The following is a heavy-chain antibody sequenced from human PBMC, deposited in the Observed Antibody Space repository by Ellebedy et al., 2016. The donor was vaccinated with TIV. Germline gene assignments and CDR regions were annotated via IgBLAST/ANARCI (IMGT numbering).Heavy chain of an antibody. CDR3: TTLGDCTSTFCYSPDN. D-gene: IGHD2-2*01. CDR2: IKSKIDGATI. CDR1: GFTFNHAW. J-gene: IGHJ4*02. Sequence: GESLKISCAASGFTFNHAWMNWVRQAPGKGLEWVGRIKSKIDGATIDYAAPVKGRFTISRDDSKNMVFLQMNSLQTEDTGMYWCTTLGDCTSTFCYSPDNWGQGTLVTVSS. V-gene: IGHV3-15*01.